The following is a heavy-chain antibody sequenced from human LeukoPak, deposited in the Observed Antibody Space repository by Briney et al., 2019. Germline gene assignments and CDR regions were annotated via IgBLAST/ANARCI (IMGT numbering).Heavy chain of an antibody. Sequence: SETLSLTCTVSGGSISSSSYYWGWIRQPPGKGLEWIGSIYYSGSTYYNPSLKSRVTISVDTSKNQFSLKLSSVTAADTAVYXXXXXXXXXHYYGSGSYRPDYWGQGTLVTVSS. CDR2: IYYSGST. CDR1: GGSISSSSYY. V-gene: IGHV4-39*01. CDR3: XXXXXXXHYYGSGSYRPDY. J-gene: IGHJ4*02. D-gene: IGHD3-10*01.